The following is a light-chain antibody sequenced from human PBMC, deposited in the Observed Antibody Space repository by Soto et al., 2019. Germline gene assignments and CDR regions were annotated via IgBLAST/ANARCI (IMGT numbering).Light chain of an antibody. J-gene: IGKJ4*01. CDR2: DAS. V-gene: IGKV3-11*01. Sequence: EIVLTQSPATLSLSPGDRATLSCRASQSVSSYLGWYQQRPGQAPRLLIYDASNRATGIPARFSGSGSGTDFTLTISSLETEDFAVYYCQQRTNWPPTFGGGTKVEIK. CDR3: QQRTNWPPT. CDR1: QSVSSY.